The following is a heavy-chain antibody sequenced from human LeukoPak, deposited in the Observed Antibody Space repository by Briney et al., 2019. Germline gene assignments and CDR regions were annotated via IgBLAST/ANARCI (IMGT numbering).Heavy chain of an antibody. CDR3: ARVTMVRGVINMAFDI. Sequence: PGGSLRLSCAASGFTFSSYEMNWVRQAPGKGLEWVSYISSSGSTIYYADSVKGRFTISRDNAKNSLYLQMNSLRAEDTAVYYCARVTMVRGVINMAFDIWGQGTMVTVSS. CDR1: GFTFSSYE. V-gene: IGHV3-48*03. CDR2: ISSSGSTI. J-gene: IGHJ3*02. D-gene: IGHD3-10*01.